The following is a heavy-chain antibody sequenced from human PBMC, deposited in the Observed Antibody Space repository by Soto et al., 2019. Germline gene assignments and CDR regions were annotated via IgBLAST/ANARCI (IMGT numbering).Heavy chain of an antibody. J-gene: IGHJ5*02. CDR3: ARDRIVVVVGATPGWFDP. Sequence: ASVKVSCKASGYTFTSYGISWVRQAPGQGLEWMGWISAYNGKTNYAQKFQGRVTMTTDTSTSTAYMEVRSLRSDDTAVYYCARDRIVVVVGATPGWFDPWGQGTLVTAPQ. CDR1: GYTFTSYG. V-gene: IGHV1-18*04. D-gene: IGHD2-15*01. CDR2: ISAYNGKT.